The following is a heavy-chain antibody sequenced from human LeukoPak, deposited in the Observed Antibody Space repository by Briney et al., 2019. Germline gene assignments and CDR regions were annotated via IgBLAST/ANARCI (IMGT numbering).Heavy chain of an antibody. CDR2: ISSSSSTI. Sequence: GGSLRLSCAASGFTFSSYSMNWVRQAPGKGLEWVSYISSSSSTIYYADPVKGRFTTSRDNAKNSLFLQMNSLRAEDTALYYCASLRATVTAPDYWGQGTLVTVSS. V-gene: IGHV3-48*01. CDR1: GFTFSSYS. J-gene: IGHJ4*02. D-gene: IGHD4-17*01. CDR3: ASLRATVTAPDY.